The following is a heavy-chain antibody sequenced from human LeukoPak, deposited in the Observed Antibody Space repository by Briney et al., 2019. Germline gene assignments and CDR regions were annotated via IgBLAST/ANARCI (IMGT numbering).Heavy chain of an antibody. V-gene: IGHV3-21*01. CDR1: GFTFSSYS. D-gene: IGHD3-9*01. Sequence: GGSLRLSCAASGFTFSSYSMNWVRQAPGKGLEWVSSISSSSSYIYYADSVKGRFTISRDNAKNSLYPQMNSLRAEDTAVYYCARMDYDILTGYLDYWGQGTLVTVSS. CDR2: ISSSSSYI. CDR3: ARMDYDILTGYLDY. J-gene: IGHJ4*02.